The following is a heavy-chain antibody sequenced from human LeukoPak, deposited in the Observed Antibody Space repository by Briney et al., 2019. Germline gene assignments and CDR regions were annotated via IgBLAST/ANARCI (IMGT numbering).Heavy chain of an antibody. D-gene: IGHD3-22*01. CDR2: IKQDGSEK. CDR1: GFTFSGYW. V-gene: IGHV3-7*01. Sequence: GGSLRLSCAASGFTFSGYWMSWVRQAPGKGLEWVANIKQDGSEKYYVDSVKGRFTISRDNAKNSLYLQMNSLRAEDTAVYYCARDLYDSSGYYLGYYFDYWGQGTLVTVSS. J-gene: IGHJ4*02. CDR3: ARDLYDSSGYYLGYYFDY.